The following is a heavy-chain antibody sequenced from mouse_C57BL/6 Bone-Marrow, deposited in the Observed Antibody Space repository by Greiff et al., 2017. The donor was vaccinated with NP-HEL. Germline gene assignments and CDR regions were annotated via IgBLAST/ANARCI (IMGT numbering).Heavy chain of an antibody. CDR3: ASPPIYYDYEEFAY. CDR1: GYTFTDHT. D-gene: IGHD2-4*01. V-gene: IGHV1-78*01. Sequence: VKLMESDAELVKPGASVKISCKVSGYTFTDHTIHWMKQRPEQGLEWIGYIYPRDGSTKYNEKFKGKATLTADKSSSTAYMQLNSLTSEDSAVYFCASPPIYYDYEEFAYWGQGTLVTVSA. CDR2: IYPRDGST. J-gene: IGHJ3*01.